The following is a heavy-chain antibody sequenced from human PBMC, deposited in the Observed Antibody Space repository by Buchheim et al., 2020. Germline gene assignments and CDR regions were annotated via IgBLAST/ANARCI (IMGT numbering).Heavy chain of an antibody. CDR2: ISYDGSNK. CDR3: ATWPVGATTDYFDY. D-gene: IGHD1-26*01. V-gene: IGHV3-30*03. J-gene: IGHJ4*02. Sequence: QVQLVESGGGVVQPGRSLRLSCAASGFTFSSYGMHWVRQAPGKGLEWVAVISYDGSNKYYADSVKGRFTISRDNSKNTLYLQMNSLRAEDTAVYYCATWPVGATTDYFDYWGQGTL. CDR1: GFTFSSYG.